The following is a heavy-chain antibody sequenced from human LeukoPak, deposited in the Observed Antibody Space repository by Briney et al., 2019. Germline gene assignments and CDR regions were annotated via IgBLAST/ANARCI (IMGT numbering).Heavy chain of an antibody. Sequence: GASVKVSCKASGYTFTSYYMHWVRQAAGQGLEWMGLINPSGTGTNYAQKSQGRVTMTRDTSTSTVYMDLSGLRSEDTAVYYCAREESGGYFDYWGQGTLVTVSS. CDR3: AREESGGYFDY. D-gene: IGHD2-8*02. CDR2: INPSGTGT. V-gene: IGHV1-46*01. CDR1: GYTFTSYY. J-gene: IGHJ4*02.